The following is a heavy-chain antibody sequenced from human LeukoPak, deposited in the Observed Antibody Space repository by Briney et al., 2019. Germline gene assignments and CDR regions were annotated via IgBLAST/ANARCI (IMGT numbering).Heavy chain of an antibody. Sequence: GASVKVSCKASGGTFSSYAVSWVRQAPGQGLEWMGRIIPILGIANYAQKFQGRVTITADKSTSTAYMELSSLRSEDTAVYYCARDRPPTRDHAFDIWGQGTMVTVSS. CDR1: GGTFSSYA. D-gene: IGHD2-2*01. CDR3: ARDRPPTRDHAFDI. CDR2: IIPILGIA. V-gene: IGHV1-69*04. J-gene: IGHJ3*02.